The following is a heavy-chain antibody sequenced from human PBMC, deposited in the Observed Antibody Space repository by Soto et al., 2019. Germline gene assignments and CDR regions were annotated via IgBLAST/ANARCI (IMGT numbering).Heavy chain of an antibody. CDR1: GFTFSGSA. V-gene: IGHV3-73*01. CDR2: IRSKANSYAT. CDR3: TTLGYCSGGSCYGLDIYYYYYTDV. Sequence: GGSLRLSCAASGFTFSGSAMHWVRQASGKGLEWVGRIRSKANSYATAYAASVKGRFTISRDDSKNTAYLQMNSLKTEDTAVYYCTTLGYCSGGSCYGLDIYYYYYTDVWGKGTTVTVSS. J-gene: IGHJ6*03. D-gene: IGHD2-15*01.